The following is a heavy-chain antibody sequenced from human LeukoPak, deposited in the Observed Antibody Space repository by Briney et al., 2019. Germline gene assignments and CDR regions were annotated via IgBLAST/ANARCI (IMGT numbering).Heavy chain of an antibody. V-gene: IGHV3-23*01. D-gene: IGHD2-2*01. CDR3: AKGLGKVPAALGGFVDY. J-gene: IGHJ4*02. Sequence: PGGSLRLSCAASGFTFSNYAMSWVRQAPGKGLEWVSAISGSGGSTYYAASAKGRFTISRDNSKNTLYLQMNRLRAEDTAVYYCAKGLGKVPAALGGFVDYWGQGTLVTVSS. CDR1: GFTFSNYA. CDR2: ISGSGGST.